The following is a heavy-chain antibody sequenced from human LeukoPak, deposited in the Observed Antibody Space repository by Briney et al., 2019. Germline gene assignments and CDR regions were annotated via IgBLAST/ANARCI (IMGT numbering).Heavy chain of an antibody. CDR1: GYTFTSYG. J-gene: IGHJ3*02. D-gene: IGHD3-3*01. V-gene: IGHV1-69*13. CDR2: IIPIFGTA. CDR3: ARARGRETILDAFDI. Sequence: ASVKVSCKASGYTFTSYGISWVRQAPGQGLEWMGGIIPIFGTANYAQKFQGRVTITADESTSTAYMELSSLRSEDTAVYYCARARGRETILDAFDIWGQGTMVTVSS.